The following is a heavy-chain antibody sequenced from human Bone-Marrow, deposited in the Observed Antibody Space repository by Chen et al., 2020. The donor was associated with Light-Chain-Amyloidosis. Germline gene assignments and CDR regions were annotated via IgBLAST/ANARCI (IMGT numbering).Heavy chain of an antibody. J-gene: IGHJ4*02. CDR3: ARRRDGYNFDY. V-gene: IGHV5-51*01. D-gene: IGHD5-12*01. CDR1: GYTFPNYW. CDR2: IYPDESDA. Sequence: EVQLEQSGPEVKKPGESLKISCKGSGYTFPNYWIGWVRQMPGKGLEWMGVIYPDESDARDSPSFEGQVTISADKSSTAAYLQWRSLKASDTAMYYCARRRDGYNFDYWGQGTLVTVSS.